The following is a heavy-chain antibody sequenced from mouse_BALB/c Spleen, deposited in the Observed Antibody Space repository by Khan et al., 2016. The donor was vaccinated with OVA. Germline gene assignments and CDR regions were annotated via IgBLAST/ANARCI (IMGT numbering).Heavy chain of an antibody. Sequence: QVQLQQSGAELAKPGASVKMSCKASGYTFTSYWMHWVKQRPGQGLEWIGYINPSTGYTEYNQKFKDKATLTTDKSSSTAYMQLSSLTSEASAVYDWAASILFYYSMDYWGQGTSVTVSS. CDR1: GYTFTSYW. CDR3: AASILFYYSMDY. J-gene: IGHJ4*01. V-gene: IGHV1-7*01. CDR2: INPSTGYT. D-gene: IGHD6-1*01.